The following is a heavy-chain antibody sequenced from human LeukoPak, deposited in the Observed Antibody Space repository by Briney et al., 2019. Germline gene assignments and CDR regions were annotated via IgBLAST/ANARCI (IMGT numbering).Heavy chain of an antibody. D-gene: IGHD3-10*01. J-gene: IGHJ4*02. CDR1: GFTFDDHG. CDR2: IKWDGGRT. CDR3: VRDPARGVIISV. Sequence: RTGGSLRLSCAASGFTFDDHGMSWVRQAPGKGLEWVSGIKWDGGRTGYADSVKGRFTISRDNAKNSVYLQMNSLRAEDTALYYCVRDPARGVIISVWGQGTLVTVSS. V-gene: IGHV3-20*04.